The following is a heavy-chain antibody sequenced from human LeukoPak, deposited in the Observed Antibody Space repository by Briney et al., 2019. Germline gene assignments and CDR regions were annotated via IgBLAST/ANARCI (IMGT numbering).Heavy chain of an antibody. CDR1: GGSISSYY. J-gene: IGHJ2*01. CDR3: ASTLIVVVPAADWYFDL. V-gene: IGHV4-59*01. Sequence: PSETLSLTCTVSGGSISSYYWSWIRQPPGKGLEWIAYIYYSGSTNYNPSLKSRVTISVDTSKNQFSLKLSSVTAADTAVYYCASTLIVVVPAADWYFDLWGRGTLVTVSS. CDR2: IYYSGST. D-gene: IGHD2-2*01.